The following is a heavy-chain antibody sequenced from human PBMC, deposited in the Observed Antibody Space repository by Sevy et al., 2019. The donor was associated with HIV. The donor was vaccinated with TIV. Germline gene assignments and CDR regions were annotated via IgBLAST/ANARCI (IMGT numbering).Heavy chain of an antibody. V-gene: IGHV3-64D*06. D-gene: IGHD3-3*01. CDR1: GFIFSSYP. Sequence: GSLRLSCSASGFIFSSYPMHWVRQAPGKGLEYVSTISSNGGTTYYADSVKGRFTISRDNSKNTLNLQMSSLRAEDTAVYYCVKDSFFVVGGDFDYWGQGTLVTVSS. CDR2: ISSNGGTT. CDR3: VKDSFFVVGGDFDY. J-gene: IGHJ4*02.